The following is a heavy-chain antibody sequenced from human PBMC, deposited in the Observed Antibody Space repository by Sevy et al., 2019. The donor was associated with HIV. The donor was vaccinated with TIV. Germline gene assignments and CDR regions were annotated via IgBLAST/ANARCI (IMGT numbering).Heavy chain of an antibody. CDR1: GFTFSNYA. D-gene: IGHD3-22*01. CDR2: ISSNGYST. Sequence: GGSLRLSCSASGFTFSNYAMHWVRQAPGKGLEYVSAISSNGYSTYYADSVKGRFTISRDNSKNTLYLQMSSLRAEDTAVYYCVKRPGPCYASSAYYYADAFDIWGQGTMVTVSS. V-gene: IGHV3-64D*06. CDR3: VKRPGPCYASSAYYYADAFDI. J-gene: IGHJ3*02.